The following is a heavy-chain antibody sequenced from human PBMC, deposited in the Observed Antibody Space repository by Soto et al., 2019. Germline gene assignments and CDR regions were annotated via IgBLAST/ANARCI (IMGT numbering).Heavy chain of an antibody. Sequence: SETLSLTCAVFGGSFSGYYWSWIRQPPGEGLEWIGEINHSGSTNYNPSLKSRVTISVDTSKNQFSLKLSSVTAADTAVYYCARVSGIYYYGMDVWGQGTTVTVSS. CDR2: INHSGST. J-gene: IGHJ6*02. V-gene: IGHV4-34*01. CDR1: GGSFSGYY. CDR3: ARVSGIYYYGMDV. D-gene: IGHD3-10*01.